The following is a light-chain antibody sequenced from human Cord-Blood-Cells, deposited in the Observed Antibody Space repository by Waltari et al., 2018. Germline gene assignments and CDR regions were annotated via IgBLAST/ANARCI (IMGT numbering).Light chain of an antibody. V-gene: IGLV2-14*01. CDR3: SSYTSSSTLVV. CDR2: DVS. CDR1: SSDFGGYNI. Sequence: QSALTQPPSVSGSPEQSLTISCTRTSSDFGGYNIVSWYQQNPGKTPKLMIYDVSNRPSGVSNRFSGSKSGNTASLTISGLQAEDEADYYCSSYTSSSTLVVFGEGTKLTVL. J-gene: IGLJ2*01.